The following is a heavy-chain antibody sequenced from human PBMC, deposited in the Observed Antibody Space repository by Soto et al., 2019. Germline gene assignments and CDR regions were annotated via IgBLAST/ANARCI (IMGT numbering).Heavy chain of an antibody. D-gene: IGHD1-26*01. J-gene: IGHJ2*01. V-gene: IGHV3-30*03. CDR2: ISYEGINK. CDR3: ARSPQPTRGIHWYFDL. Sequence: QVQLVESGGGVVQPGRSLELSCAASGFTFNTYGMQWVRQAPGKGLEWVAAISYEGINKYYADSVKGRFTISRDNSKNTRYVQMNSLRPEDTAVYYCARSPQPTRGIHWYFDLWGRGILVTVSS. CDR1: GFTFNTYG.